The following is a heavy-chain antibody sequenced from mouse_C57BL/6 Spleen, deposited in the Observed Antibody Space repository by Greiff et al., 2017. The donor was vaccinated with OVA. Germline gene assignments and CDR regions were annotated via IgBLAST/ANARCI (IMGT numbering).Heavy chain of an antibody. CDR1: GFTFSSYA. J-gene: IGHJ4*01. V-gene: IGHV5-4*03. Sequence: EVKLVESGGGLVKPGGSLKLSCAASGFTFSSYAMSWVRQTPEKRLEWVATISHDGSYTYYHDNVQGRFTISRDNAKNNLYLQMSHLKSEDTAMYYCARSDYGNLYAMDYWGQGTSVTVSS. D-gene: IGHD2-1*01. CDR3: ARSDYGNLYAMDY. CDR2: ISHDGSYT.